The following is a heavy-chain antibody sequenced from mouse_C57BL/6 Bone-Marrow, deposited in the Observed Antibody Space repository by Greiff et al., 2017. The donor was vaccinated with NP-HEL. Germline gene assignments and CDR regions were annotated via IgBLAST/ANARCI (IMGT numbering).Heavy chain of an antibody. CDR1: GYTFTSYW. Sequence: QVQLQQPGAELVKPGASVKMSCKASGYTFTSYWITWVKQRPGQGLEWIGDIYPGSGSTNYNEKFKSKATLTVDTSSSTAYMQLSSLTSEDSAVYYCARSGNYGYAWFAYWGQGTLVTVSA. D-gene: IGHD2-2*01. CDR2: IYPGSGST. J-gene: IGHJ3*01. CDR3: ARSGNYGYAWFAY. V-gene: IGHV1-55*01.